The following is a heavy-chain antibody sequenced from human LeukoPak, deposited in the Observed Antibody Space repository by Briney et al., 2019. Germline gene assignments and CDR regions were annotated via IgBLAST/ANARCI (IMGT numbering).Heavy chain of an antibody. Sequence: GGSLRLSCAASGFTFSSYWMHWVRQAPGKGLEWVSRINSDGSSTSYADSVKGRFTISRDNAKNTLYLQMNSLRAEDTAVYYCARAHYDFWSGSYFDYWGQGTLVTVSS. V-gene: IGHV3-74*01. CDR3: ARAHYDFWSGSYFDY. CDR1: GFTFSSYW. J-gene: IGHJ4*02. D-gene: IGHD3-3*01. CDR2: INSDGSST.